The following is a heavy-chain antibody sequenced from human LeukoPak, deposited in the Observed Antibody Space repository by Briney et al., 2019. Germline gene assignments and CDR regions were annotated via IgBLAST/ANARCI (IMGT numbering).Heavy chain of an antibody. D-gene: IGHD5-24*01. CDR2: ISSCSGDT. CDR1: GFTVSSNY. V-gene: IGHV3-23*01. CDR3: ARVAWPDAFDT. Sequence: PGGSLRLSCAASGFTVSSNYMSWVRQAPGKGLEWVSTISSCSGDTYYADSVKGRLTVSRDNSKNTLYLQMNGLRAEDTAVYYCARVAWPDAFDTWGQGTMVTVS. J-gene: IGHJ3*02.